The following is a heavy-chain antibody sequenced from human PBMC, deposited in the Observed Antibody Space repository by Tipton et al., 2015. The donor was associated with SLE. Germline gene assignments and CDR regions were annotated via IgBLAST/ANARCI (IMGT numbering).Heavy chain of an antibody. V-gene: IGHV4-31*03. CDR3: VRGHPHIVVLIGGGWFDP. CDR2: IYNSGGT. Sequence: TLSLTCTVSGGSISTGGYYWSWIRQHPGKGLEWIGYIYNSGGTDYNPSLKSRVTISADTSKNHFSLNLSSVTAADTAIYYCVRGHPHIVVLIGGGWFDPWGQGTLVTVSS. D-gene: IGHD2-21*01. J-gene: IGHJ5*02. CDR1: GGSISTGGYY.